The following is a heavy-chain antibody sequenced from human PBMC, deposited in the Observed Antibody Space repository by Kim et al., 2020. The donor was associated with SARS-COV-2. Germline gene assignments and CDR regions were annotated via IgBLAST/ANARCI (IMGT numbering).Heavy chain of an antibody. J-gene: IGHJ3*02. D-gene: IGHD6-25*01. Sequence: YNPSLKSRVTISVDTSKNQFSLKLNSVTAADTAVYCCARETSSGDDAFGIWGQGTMVTVSS. CDR3: ARETSSGDDAFGI. V-gene: IGHV4-34*01.